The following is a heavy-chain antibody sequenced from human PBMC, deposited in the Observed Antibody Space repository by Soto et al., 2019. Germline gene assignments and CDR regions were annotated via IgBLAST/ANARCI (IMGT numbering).Heavy chain of an antibody. CDR3: ARLGQQLVSFAFDI. CDR1: GGSISSSNW. Sequence: SETLSLTCAVSGGSISSSNWWSWVRQPPGKGLEWIGEIYHSGSTNYNPSLKSRVTISVDKSKNQFSLKLSSVTGADTAVYYCARLGQQLVSFAFDIWGQGTMVTVSS. V-gene: IGHV4-4*02. CDR2: IYHSGST. D-gene: IGHD6-13*01. J-gene: IGHJ3*02.